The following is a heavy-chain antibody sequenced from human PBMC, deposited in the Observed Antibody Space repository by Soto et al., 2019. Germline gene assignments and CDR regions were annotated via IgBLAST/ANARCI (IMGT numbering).Heavy chain of an antibody. J-gene: IGHJ4*02. D-gene: IGHD6-19*01. CDR2: IIPIFGTA. Sequence: ASVKFSCKASGVTFSSYAIIWARQAPGQGLKRMGGIIPIFGTANYAQKFQGRVTITADESTSTAYMELSSLRAEFTAVYYCDIAVAGPTAIAYWGQGNQVTVSS. CDR3: DIAVAGPTAIAY. V-gene: IGHV1-69*13. CDR1: GVTFSSYA.